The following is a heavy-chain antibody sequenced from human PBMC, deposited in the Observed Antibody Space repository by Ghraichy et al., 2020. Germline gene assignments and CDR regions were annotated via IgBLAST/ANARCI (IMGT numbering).Heavy chain of an antibody. CDR3: ARDGLYWYFDL. V-gene: IGHV4-59*01. J-gene: IGHJ2*01. CDR1: GGSISSYY. Sequence: SETLSLTCTVSGGSISSYYWSWIRQPPGKGLEWIGYIYYSGSTNYNPSLQSRVTISVDTSKNQFSLKLSSVTAADTAVYYCARDGLYWYFDLLGRGTLVTVSP. CDR2: IYYSGST.